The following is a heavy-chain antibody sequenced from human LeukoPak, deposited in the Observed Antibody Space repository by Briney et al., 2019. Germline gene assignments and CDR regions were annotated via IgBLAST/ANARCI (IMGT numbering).Heavy chain of an antibody. CDR2: ISWNSGSI. Sequence: PGRSLRLSCAASGFTFDDYAMHWVRQAPGKGLEWVSGISWNSGSIGYADSVKGRFTISRDNAKNSLYLQMNSLRAEDTAVYYCARDGGDWAFDIWGQGTMVTVSS. CDR3: ARDGGDWAFDI. V-gene: IGHV3-9*01. D-gene: IGHD2-21*02. J-gene: IGHJ3*02. CDR1: GFTFDDYA.